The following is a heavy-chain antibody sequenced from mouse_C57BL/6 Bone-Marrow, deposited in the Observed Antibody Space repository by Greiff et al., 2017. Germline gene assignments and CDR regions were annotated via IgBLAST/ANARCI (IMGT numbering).Heavy chain of an antibody. Sequence: EVNVVESGGDLVKPGGSLKLSCAASGFTFSSYGMSWVRQTPDKRLEWVATISSGGSYTYYPDSVKGRFTISRDNAKNTLYLQMSSLKSEDTAMYYCARQRGSREAWFAYWGQGTLVTVSA. D-gene: IGHD1-1*01. CDR3: ARQRGSREAWFAY. V-gene: IGHV5-6*01. J-gene: IGHJ3*01. CDR2: ISSGGSYT. CDR1: GFTFSSYG.